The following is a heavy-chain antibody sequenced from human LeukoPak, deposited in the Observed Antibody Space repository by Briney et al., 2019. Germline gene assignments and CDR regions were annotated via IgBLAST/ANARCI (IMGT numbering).Heavy chain of an antibody. J-gene: IGHJ3*02. CDR1: GASTTSYY. CDR3: VRETATYYYDSTGYYRQTEAFDI. D-gene: IGHD3-22*01. CDR2: VYYSGRT. Sequence: SETLSLTCSVSGASTTSYYWNWIRQPPGKGLEWIGYVYYSGRTKYNPSLQSRVTISVDRSKNHFSLKLTSVTAADTAVYYCVRETATYYYDSTGYYRQTEAFDIWGQGTMVTVSS. V-gene: IGHV4-59*01.